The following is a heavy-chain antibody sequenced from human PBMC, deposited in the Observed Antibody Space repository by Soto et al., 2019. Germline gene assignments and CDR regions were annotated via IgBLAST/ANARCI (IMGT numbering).Heavy chain of an antibody. V-gene: IGHV4-38-2*02. Sequence: SETLSLTCTVSGDSISSSSYWGWIRQPPGKGLEWIGYIYSTGTTYYNPSLNSRVTISVDASKSQLSLKLSSVTAADTAVYYCAAAPRYWGQGILVT. CDR1: GDSISSSSY. D-gene: IGHD2-15*01. CDR2: IYSTGTT. CDR3: AAAPRY. J-gene: IGHJ4*02.